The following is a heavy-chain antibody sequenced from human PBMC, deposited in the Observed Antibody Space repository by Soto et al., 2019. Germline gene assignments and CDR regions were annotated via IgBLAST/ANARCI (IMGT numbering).Heavy chain of an antibody. V-gene: IGHV1-69*01. D-gene: IGHD5-18*01. CDR1: GGSFSSNP. J-gene: IGHJ4*02. CDR3: ARGGRGYSSAPRYYFDY. CDR2: IIPIFATV. Sequence: QVQLVQSGSEVKKPGSSVKVSCKASGGSFSSNPISWVRQAPGQGLEWMAGIIPIFATVHYAQKFQGRVTITADESTSTAYIELTSLRSEETAVYFCARGGRGYSSAPRYYFDYWGQGTLVTVSS.